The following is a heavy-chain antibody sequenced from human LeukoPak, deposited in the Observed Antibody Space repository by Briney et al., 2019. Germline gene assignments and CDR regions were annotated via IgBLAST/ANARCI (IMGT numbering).Heavy chain of an antibody. D-gene: IGHD3-3*01. CDR1: GGSLNGYY. CDR2: INHSGST. V-gene: IGHV4-34*01. J-gene: IGHJ6*03. Sequence: SETLSLTWAVYGGSLNGYYWSWIRQPPGKGLEWIGEINHSGSTNYNPSLKSRVTISVDTSKNEFSLKLSSVTAADTAVYYCATIGFWSGPIPTYYMDVWGKGTTVTVSS. CDR3: ATIGFWSGPIPTYYMDV.